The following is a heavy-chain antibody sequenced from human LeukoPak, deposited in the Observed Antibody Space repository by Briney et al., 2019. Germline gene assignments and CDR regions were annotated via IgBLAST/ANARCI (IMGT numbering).Heavy chain of an antibody. J-gene: IGHJ6*03. Sequence: ASVKVSCKASGYTFTSYDINWVRQATGQGLEWMGWMNPNSGNTGYAQKFQGRVTMTTDTSTSTAYMELRSLRSDDTAVYYCARADDYGDHYYYYYMDVWGKGTTVTVSS. CDR2: MNPNSGNT. D-gene: IGHD4-17*01. V-gene: IGHV1-8*02. CDR3: ARADDYGDHYYYYYMDV. CDR1: GYTFTSYD.